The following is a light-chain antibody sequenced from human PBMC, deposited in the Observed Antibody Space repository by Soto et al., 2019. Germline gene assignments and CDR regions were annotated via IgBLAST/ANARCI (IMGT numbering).Light chain of an antibody. CDR2: KAS. CDR3: QQYNSYSPT. V-gene: IGKV1-5*03. CDR1: QSISSW. J-gene: IGKJ1*01. Sequence: DIQMTQSPSTLTASVGDRVTITCRASQSISSWLAWYQQKPGKAPKLLIYKASSLESGVPSRFSGSGSGTEFTLTSSSLQPDDFATYYCQQYNSYSPTFGQGTTVEI.